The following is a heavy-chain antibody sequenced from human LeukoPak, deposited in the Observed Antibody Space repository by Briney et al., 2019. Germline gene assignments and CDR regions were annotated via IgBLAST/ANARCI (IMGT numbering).Heavy chain of an antibody. J-gene: IGHJ4*02. CDR2: INQDGSEK. CDR3: ARDIYGGHDY. CDR1: GFTFSSYW. D-gene: IGHD4-23*01. V-gene: IGHV3-7*04. Sequence: PGGSLRLSCAASGFTFSSYWMSWVRQAPEKGLEWVANINQDGSEKYYVDSVKGRFTISRDNAKNSLYLQMNSLRAEDTGVYYCARDIYGGHDYWGQGTLVTVSS.